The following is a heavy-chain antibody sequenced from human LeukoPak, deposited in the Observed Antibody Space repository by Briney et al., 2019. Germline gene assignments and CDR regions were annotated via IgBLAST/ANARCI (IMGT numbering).Heavy chain of an antibody. D-gene: IGHD4-17*01. V-gene: IGHV3-21*01. CDR3: ARGSYDYGDYVPYYYYYMDV. Sequence: GGSLRLSCAASGFTFSSYSMTCVRQAPGKGLEWVSCISSTSSYIYYADSVKGRFTIYRDNAKNSMYLQMNSLRAEDTAVYYCARGSYDYGDYVPYYYYYMDVWGKGTTVTGSS. CDR2: ISSTSSYI. CDR1: GFTFSSYS. J-gene: IGHJ6*03.